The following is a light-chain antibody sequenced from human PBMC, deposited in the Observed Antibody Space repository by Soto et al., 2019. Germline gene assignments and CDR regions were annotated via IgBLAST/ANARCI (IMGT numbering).Light chain of an antibody. CDR2: GAS. CDR1: QDVSSSY. CDR3: QQRSNWPPSIT. Sequence: EIVLTQSRGTLSLSPGERATLSCRARQDVSSSYLAWYQQKLGQAPRLLIYGASNRATGIPDRFSGSGSGTDFTLTISSLEPEDFAVYYCQQRSNWPPSITFGQGTRLEIK. J-gene: IGKJ5*01. V-gene: IGKV3D-20*02.